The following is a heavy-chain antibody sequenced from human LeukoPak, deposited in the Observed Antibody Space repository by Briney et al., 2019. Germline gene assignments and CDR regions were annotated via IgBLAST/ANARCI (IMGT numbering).Heavy chain of an antibody. Sequence: GASVKVSCKASGYTFTGYYMHWVRQASGQGLEWMGWINPNSGGTNYAQKFQGRVTMTRDTSTSTVYMELSSLRSEDTAVYYCASNVHQTSWFRESPKYFQHWGQGTLVTVSS. CDR1: GYTFTGYY. D-gene: IGHD3-10*01. V-gene: IGHV1-2*02. CDR2: INPNSGGT. J-gene: IGHJ1*01. CDR3: ASNVHQTSWFRESPKYFQH.